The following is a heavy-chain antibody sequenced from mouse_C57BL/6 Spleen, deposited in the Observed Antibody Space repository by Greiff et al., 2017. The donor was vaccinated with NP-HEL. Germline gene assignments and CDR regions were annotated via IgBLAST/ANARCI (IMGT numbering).Heavy chain of an antibody. Sequence: QVQLQQSGPGLVAPSQSLSITCTVSGFSLTSYAISWVRQPPGKGLEWLGVIWTGGGTNYNSALKSRLSISKDNSKSQVFLKMNSLQTDDTARYYCARNWIDYGSYAMDYWGQGTSVTVSS. CDR2: IWTGGGT. CDR1: GFSLTSYA. J-gene: IGHJ4*01. V-gene: IGHV2-9-1*01. D-gene: IGHD2-4*01. CDR3: ARNWIDYGSYAMDY.